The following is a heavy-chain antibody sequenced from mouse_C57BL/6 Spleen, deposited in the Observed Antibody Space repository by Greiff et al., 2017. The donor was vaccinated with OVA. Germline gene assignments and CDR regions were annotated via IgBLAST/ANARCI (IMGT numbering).Heavy chain of an antibody. D-gene: IGHD2-3*01. CDR3: TRRGDGYYVDYAMDY. CDR2: IYPGSGGT. Sequence: QVQLQQSGAELVRPGTSVKVSCKASGYAFTNYLIEWVKQRPGQGLEWIGVIYPGSGGTNYNEKFKGKATLTADKSSSTAYMQLSSLTSEDSAVYCGTRRGDGYYVDYAMDYWGQGTSVTVSS. J-gene: IGHJ4*01. CDR1: GYAFTNYL. V-gene: IGHV1-54*01.